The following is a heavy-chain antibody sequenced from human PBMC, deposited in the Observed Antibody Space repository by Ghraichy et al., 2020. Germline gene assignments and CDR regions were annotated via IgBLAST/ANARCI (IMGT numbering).Heavy chain of an antibody. Sequence: SQTLSLTCAISGDSVSSNSAAWNWIRQSPSRGLECLGRTYYRSMWFHDYAVSVKSRITINPDTSKNQFSLHLNSVTPEDTAVYYCAREMANYYYAMDVWGQGTTVTVSS. V-gene: IGHV6-1*01. CDR2: TYYRSMWFH. D-gene: IGHD5-24*01. J-gene: IGHJ6*02. CDR3: AREMANYYYAMDV. CDR1: GDSVSSNSAA.